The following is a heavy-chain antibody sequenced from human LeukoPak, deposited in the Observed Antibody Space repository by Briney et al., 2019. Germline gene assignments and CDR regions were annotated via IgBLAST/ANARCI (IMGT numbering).Heavy chain of an antibody. Sequence: EASVKVSCKASGYTFTSYDINWVRQATGQGLEWMGWMNPNSGNTGYAQKFQGRVTMTRNTSISTAYMELSSLRSEDTAVYYCAWGYRISYYYYMDVWGKGTTVTVSS. CDR3: AWGYRISYYYYMDV. J-gene: IGHJ6*03. CDR1: GYTFTSYD. V-gene: IGHV1-8*01. D-gene: IGHD5-12*01. CDR2: MNPNSGNT.